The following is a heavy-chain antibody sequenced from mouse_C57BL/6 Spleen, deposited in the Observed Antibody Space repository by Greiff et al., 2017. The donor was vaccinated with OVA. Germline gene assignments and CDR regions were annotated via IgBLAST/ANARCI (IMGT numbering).Heavy chain of an antibody. Sequence: QVQLQQPGAELVRPGSSVKLSCKASGYTFTSYWMDWVKQRPGQGLEWIGNIYPSDSETHYNQKFKDKATLTVDKSSSTAYMQRSSLTSEDSAVYYCARSKDYYGSSYWGQGTTLTVSS. V-gene: IGHV1-61*01. CDR2: IYPSDSET. D-gene: IGHD1-1*01. CDR3: ARSKDYYGSSY. J-gene: IGHJ2*01. CDR1: GYTFTSYW.